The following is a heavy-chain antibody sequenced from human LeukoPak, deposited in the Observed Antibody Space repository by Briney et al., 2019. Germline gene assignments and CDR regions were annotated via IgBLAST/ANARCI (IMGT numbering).Heavy chain of an antibody. D-gene: IGHD3-22*01. CDR3: ARQLDDSSGYYYYNWFDP. J-gene: IGHJ5*02. V-gene: IGHV4-39*01. CDR2: IYYSGST. Sequence: SETLSLTCTVSGGSISSSSYYWGWIRQPPGQGLEWIGSIYYSGSTYYNPSLKSRVTISVDTSKNQFSLKLSSVTAADTAVYYCARQLDDSSGYYYYNWFDPWGQGTLVTVSS. CDR1: GGSISSSSYY.